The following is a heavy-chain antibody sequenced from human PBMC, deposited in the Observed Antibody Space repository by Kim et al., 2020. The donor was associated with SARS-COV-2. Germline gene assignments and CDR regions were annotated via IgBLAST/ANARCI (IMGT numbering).Heavy chain of an antibody. CDR1: GGSISSSSYY. CDR3: ARLGRYYDILTGYLWDNWFDL. Sequence: SETLSLTCTVSGGSISSSSYYWGWIRQPPGKGLEWIGSIYYSGSTYYNPSLKSRVTISVDTSKNQFSLKLSSVTAADTAVYYCARLGRYYDILTGYLWDNWFDLWGPGTLVTVSS. D-gene: IGHD3-9*01. CDR2: IYYSGST. J-gene: IGHJ5*02. V-gene: IGHV4-39*01.